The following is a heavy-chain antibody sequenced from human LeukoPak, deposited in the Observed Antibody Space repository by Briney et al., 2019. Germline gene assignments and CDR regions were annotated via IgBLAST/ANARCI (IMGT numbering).Heavy chain of an antibody. CDR1: GGSISSYY. V-gene: IGHV4-59*01. CDR3: ARVLGGSGSYYNRTRMDV. CDR2: IYYSGST. D-gene: IGHD3-10*01. J-gene: IGHJ6*02. Sequence: SETLSLTCTVSGGSISSYYWSWIRQPPGKGLEWIGYIYYSGSTNYNPSLKSRVTISVDTSKNQFSLKLSSVTAADTAVYYCARVLGGSGSYYNRTRMDVWGQGTTVTVSS.